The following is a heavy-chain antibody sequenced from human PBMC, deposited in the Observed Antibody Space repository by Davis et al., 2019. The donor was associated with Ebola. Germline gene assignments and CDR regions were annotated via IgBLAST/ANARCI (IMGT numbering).Heavy chain of an antibody. Sequence: GESLKISCAASGFTFSSSWMHWVRQAPGKGLVWVSLINNDGSITTYADSVKGRFTISRDNAKNTLYLQTNTLRAEDTAVYYCARAKYYGMDVWGKGTTVTVSS. CDR3: ARAKYYGMDV. J-gene: IGHJ6*04. D-gene: IGHD6-6*01. V-gene: IGHV3-74*01. CDR1: GFTFSSSW. CDR2: INNDGSIT.